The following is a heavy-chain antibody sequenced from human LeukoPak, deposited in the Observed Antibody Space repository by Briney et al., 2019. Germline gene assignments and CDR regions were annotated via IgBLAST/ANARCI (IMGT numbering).Heavy chain of an antibody. CDR1: GFTFSSYA. CDR3: ARDLAHIVVVTAIRGFDY. V-gene: IGHV3-30*04. D-gene: IGHD2-21*02. CDR2: ISYDGSNK. J-gene: IGHJ4*02. Sequence: GGSLRLSCAASGFTFSSYAMHWVRQAPGKGLEWVAVISYDGSNKYYADSVKGRFTISRDNSKNTLYLQMNSLRAEDTAVYYCARDLAHIVVVTAIRGFDYWGQGTLVTVSS.